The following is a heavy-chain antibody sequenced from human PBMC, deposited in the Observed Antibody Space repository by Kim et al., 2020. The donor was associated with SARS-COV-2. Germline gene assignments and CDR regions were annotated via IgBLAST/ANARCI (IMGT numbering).Heavy chain of an antibody. CDR2: INHSGST. D-gene: IGHD3-22*01. Sequence: SETLSLTCAVYGGSFSGYYWSWIRQPPGKGLEWIGEINHSGSTNYNPSLKSRVTISVDTSKNQFSLKLSSVTAADTAVYYCARTLPNDSSGSGNDYWGQGTLVTVSS. V-gene: IGHV4-34*01. CDR3: ARTLPNDSSGSGNDY. CDR1: GGSFSGYY. J-gene: IGHJ4*02.